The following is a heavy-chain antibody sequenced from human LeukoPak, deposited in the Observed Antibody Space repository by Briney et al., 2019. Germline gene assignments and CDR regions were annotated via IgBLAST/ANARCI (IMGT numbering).Heavy chain of an antibody. CDR3: ARRGYYDSSGNVYYYVDV. Sequence: PSETLSLTCTVSGGSISSYYWSWIRQPPGKGLEWIGYIYYSGSTNYNPSLKSRVTISVDTSKNQFSLKLSSVTAADTAVYYCARRGYYDSSGNVYYYVDVWGKGTTVTVSS. CDR2: IYYSGST. CDR1: GGSISSYY. D-gene: IGHD3-22*01. J-gene: IGHJ6*03. V-gene: IGHV4-59*01.